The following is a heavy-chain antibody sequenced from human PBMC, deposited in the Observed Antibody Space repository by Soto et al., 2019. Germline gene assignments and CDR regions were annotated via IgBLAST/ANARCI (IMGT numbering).Heavy chain of an antibody. Sequence: TLSLTCSVSGGSISNSRDYWGWIRQPPGKGLEWIATIYYSGSTNYNPSLKSRVTISVDTSKNQFSLKLTSVTAADTAVYYCARDKITGLFDYWGQGTLVTVSS. CDR3: ARDKITGLFDY. CDR2: IYYSGST. D-gene: IGHD2-8*02. CDR1: GGSISNSRDY. V-gene: IGHV4-39*07. J-gene: IGHJ4*02.